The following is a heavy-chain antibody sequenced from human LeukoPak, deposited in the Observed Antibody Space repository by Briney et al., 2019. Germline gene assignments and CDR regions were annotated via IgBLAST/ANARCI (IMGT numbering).Heavy chain of an antibody. V-gene: IGHV1-46*01. Sequence: GASVKVSCKASGYTFTSYYMHWVRQAPGQGLEWMGIINPSGGSTSYAQKFQGRVTMTRDTSTSTVYMELSSLRSEDTAVYYCARDPNDYGDFRGAFDIWGQGTMVTASS. J-gene: IGHJ3*02. D-gene: IGHD4-17*01. CDR2: INPSGGST. CDR3: ARDPNDYGDFRGAFDI. CDR1: GYTFTSYY.